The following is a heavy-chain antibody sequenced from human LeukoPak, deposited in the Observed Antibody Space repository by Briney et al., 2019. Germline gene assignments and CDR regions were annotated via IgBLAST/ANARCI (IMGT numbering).Heavy chain of an antibody. Sequence: GGSLRLSCAASGFTFSSYGMSWVRQAPGKGLEWVSAISGSGGSTYYADSVKGRFTISRDNSKNTLYLHVNSLRPEDTAVYYCARGGSYYGVDAFDIWGQGTMVTVSS. CDR3: ARGGSYYGVDAFDI. V-gene: IGHV3-23*01. CDR2: ISGSGGST. D-gene: IGHD1-26*01. CDR1: GFTFSSYG. J-gene: IGHJ3*02.